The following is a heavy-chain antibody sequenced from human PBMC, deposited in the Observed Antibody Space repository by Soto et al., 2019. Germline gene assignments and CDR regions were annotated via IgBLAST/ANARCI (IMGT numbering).Heavy chain of an antibody. CDR2: IYYSGST. Sequence: SETLSLTCTVPGGSISSYYWSWIRQPPGKGLEWIGYIYYSGSTNYNPSLKSRVTISVDTSKNQFSLKLSSVTAADTAVYYCARFDYNDSSGSLDFGLKWGKGTLFTVS. CDR3: ARFDYNDSSGSLDFGLK. CDR1: GGSISSYY. V-gene: IGHV4-59*01. D-gene: IGHD3-22*01. J-gene: IGHJ4*02.